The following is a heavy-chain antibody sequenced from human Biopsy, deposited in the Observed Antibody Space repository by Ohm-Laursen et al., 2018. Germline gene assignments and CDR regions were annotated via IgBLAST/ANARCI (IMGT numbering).Heavy chain of an antibody. V-gene: IGHV4-59*01. J-gene: IGHJ2*01. D-gene: IGHD3-22*01. CDR3: ARGRGFYSDRTVPGYFDL. Sequence: TLSLTCALSGDSITRSYWSWIRQPPGKGLEWIGYVSYTGSTDYNPSLQSRVTISVDTSKNHFSLRLRSVTPADTAMYYCARGRGFYSDRTVPGYFDLWGRGTLVTVSS. CDR1: GDSITRSY. CDR2: VSYTGST.